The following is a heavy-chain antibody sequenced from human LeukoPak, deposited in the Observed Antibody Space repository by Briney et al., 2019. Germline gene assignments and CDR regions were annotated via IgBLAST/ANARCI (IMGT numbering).Heavy chain of an antibody. J-gene: IGHJ4*02. CDR1: GFTFSNYW. D-gene: IGHD2/OR15-2a*01. Sequence: GGSLRLSCAASGFTFSNYWMNWVRQAPGKGPEWVAIIKKDGSDKYYVDSVKGRFTISRDNAKNSLYLQMNSLRADDTAVYFCAGGAGFLIDYWGQGALVTVSS. V-gene: IGHV3-7*01. CDR2: IKKDGSDK. CDR3: AGGAGFLIDY.